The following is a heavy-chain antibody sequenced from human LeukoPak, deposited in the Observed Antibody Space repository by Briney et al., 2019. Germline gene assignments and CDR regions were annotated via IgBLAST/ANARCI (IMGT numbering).Heavy chain of an antibody. J-gene: IGHJ4*02. Sequence: GGSLRLSCAASGFTVSSNYMSWVRQAPGKGLEWVGFIRSKAYGGTTEYAASAKGRFTISRDDSKSIAYLQMNSLKTEDTAVYYCTIVDTAMVTLFDYWGQGTLVTVSS. D-gene: IGHD5-18*01. CDR2: IRSKAYGGTT. CDR1: GFTVSSNY. V-gene: IGHV3-49*04. CDR3: TIVDTAMVTLFDY.